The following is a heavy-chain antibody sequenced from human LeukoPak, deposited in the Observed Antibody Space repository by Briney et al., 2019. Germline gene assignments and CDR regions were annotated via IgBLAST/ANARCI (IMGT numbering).Heavy chain of an antibody. D-gene: IGHD4-23*01. J-gene: IGHJ4*02. CDR3: ARGLGSYGGTLFDY. Sequence: PSETLSLTCAVYGGSFSGYYWSWIRQPPGKGLEWIGEINHSGSTNYNPSLKSRVTISVDTSKNQFSLKLSSVTAADTAVYYCARGLGSYGGTLFDYWGQGTLVTVSS. CDR2: INHSGST. V-gene: IGHV4-34*01. CDR1: GGSFSGYY.